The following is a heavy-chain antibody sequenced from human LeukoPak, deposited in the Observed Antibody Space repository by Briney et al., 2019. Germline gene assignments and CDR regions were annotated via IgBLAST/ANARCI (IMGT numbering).Heavy chain of an antibody. Sequence: ASVKVSCKASGYTFTSYGISWVRQAPGQGLEWMGWISAYNGNTNYAQKLQGRVTMTTDTSTSTAYMELRSLRSDDTAVYYCARGYCGGDCYPGFYYYYMDVWGKGTTVTVSS. CDR3: ARGYCGGDCYPGFYYYYMDV. CDR1: GYTFTSYG. D-gene: IGHD2-21*02. V-gene: IGHV1-18*01. J-gene: IGHJ6*03. CDR2: ISAYNGNT.